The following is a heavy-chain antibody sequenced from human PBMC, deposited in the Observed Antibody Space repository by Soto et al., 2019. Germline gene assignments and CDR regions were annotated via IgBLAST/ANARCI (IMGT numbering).Heavy chain of an antibody. CDR2: ISYDGSNK. Sequence: SLRLSCAASGFIFSSYGVHWVRQVPGKGLEWVAVISYDGSNKYYADSVKGRFTISRDNSKNTLYLQMNSLRVEDTAVYYCAKALTVVVQGFDYWGQGTLVTVSS. J-gene: IGHJ4*02. V-gene: IGHV3-30*18. CDR1: GFIFSSYG. CDR3: AKALTVVVQGFDY. D-gene: IGHD2-15*01.